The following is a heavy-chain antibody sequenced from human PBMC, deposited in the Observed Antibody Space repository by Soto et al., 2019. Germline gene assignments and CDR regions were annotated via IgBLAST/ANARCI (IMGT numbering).Heavy chain of an antibody. CDR2: ILSKAGNYAT. V-gene: IGHV3-73*01. Sequence: EVQLVESGGGLVQPGGSLKLSCAASGFIFSGSAVHWVRQASGKGLEWVGRILSKAGNYATAYPASMKGRFTSSRDDSENKAFLQMNSLKTEDTAVYYCMRGGSPYYYDYWGQGTLVAVSS. CDR3: MRGGSPYYYDY. CDR1: GFIFSGSA. J-gene: IGHJ4*02.